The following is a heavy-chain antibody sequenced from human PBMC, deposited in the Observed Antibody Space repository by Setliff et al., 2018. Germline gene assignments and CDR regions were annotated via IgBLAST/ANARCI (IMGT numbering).Heavy chain of an antibody. J-gene: IGHJ5*02. CDR1: GESFSGHY. CDR2: INHSGST. D-gene: IGHD6-13*01. Sequence: PSETLSLTCAVYGESFSGHYWSWIRQPPGKGLEWIGEINHSGSTNYNPSLKSRVTISVDTSKNQFSLKLSSVAAADTAVYYRARAPYSSSWYPGGFDPWGQGTLVTVSS. V-gene: IGHV4-34*01. CDR3: ARAPYSSSWYPGGFDP.